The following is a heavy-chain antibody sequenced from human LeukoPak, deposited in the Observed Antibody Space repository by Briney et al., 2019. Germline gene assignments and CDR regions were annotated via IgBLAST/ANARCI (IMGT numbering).Heavy chain of an antibody. V-gene: IGHV1-69*04. CDR1: GGTFSSYA. D-gene: IGHD3-22*01. J-gene: IGHJ4*02. Sequence: ASVKVSCKASGGTFSSYAISWVRQAPGQGLEWMGRIIPILGIANYAQKFQGRVTITADKSTSTAYMELSSLRSEDTAVYYCARDHRRYDSSGYNDYWGQGTLVTVSS. CDR3: ARDHRRYDSSGYNDY. CDR2: IIPILGIA.